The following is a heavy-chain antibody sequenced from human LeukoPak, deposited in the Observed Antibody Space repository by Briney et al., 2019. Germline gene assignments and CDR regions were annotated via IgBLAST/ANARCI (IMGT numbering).Heavy chain of an antibody. CDR1: GFTFTNHA. CDR2: LSDSGASA. Sequence: GGSLRLSCAASGFTFTNHAMAWVRLAPGKGLEWVSTLSDSGASAYYADSVKGRFAISRDNSRNTMYLQMDSLRADDTGVYFCARTPNRDGYSHIDFWGQGALVTVSS. J-gene: IGHJ4*02. CDR3: ARTPNRDGYSHIDF. V-gene: IGHV3-23*01. D-gene: IGHD5-24*01.